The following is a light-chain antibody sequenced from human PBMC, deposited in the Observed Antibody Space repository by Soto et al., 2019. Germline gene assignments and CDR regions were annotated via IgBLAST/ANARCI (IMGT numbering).Light chain of an antibody. CDR3: QQHNIYPLT. V-gene: IGKV1-9*01. Sequence: DIQLTQSPSFLSASVGDRVTITCRASQGISSYLAWYQQKPGKAPKLLIYAAVSLDTGVPSRFSGSGSGTEFTLTISSLQPEDFATYYCQQHNIYPLTVGGGTKVDIK. CDR1: QGISSY. CDR2: AAV. J-gene: IGKJ4*01.